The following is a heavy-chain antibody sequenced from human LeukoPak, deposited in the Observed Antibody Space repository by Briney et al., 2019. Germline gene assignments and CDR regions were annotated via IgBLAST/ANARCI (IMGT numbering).Heavy chain of an antibody. J-gene: IGHJ4*02. CDR3: AGDRGYYDSSGYLASPDY. V-gene: IGHV1-69*05. CDR1: GGTFSSHA. CDR2: IIPIFGTA. Sequence: GASVKVSCKASGGTFSSHAISWVRQAPGQGLEWMGGIIPIFGTANYAQKLQGRVTMTTDTSTSTAYMELRSLRSDDTAVYYCAGDRGYYDSSGYLASPDYWGQGTLVTVSS. D-gene: IGHD3-22*01.